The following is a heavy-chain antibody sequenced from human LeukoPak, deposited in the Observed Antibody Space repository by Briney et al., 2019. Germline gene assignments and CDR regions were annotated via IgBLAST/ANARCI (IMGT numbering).Heavy chain of an antibody. V-gene: IGHV4-39*07. D-gene: IGHD3-22*01. Sequence: PSETLSLTCTVSGVSISSSSYYWGWIRQPPGKGLEWIGEINHSGSTNYNPSLKSRVTISVDTSKNQFSLKLSSVTAADTAVYYCARLLRPDLVVIKDYWGQGTLVTVSS. CDR1: GVSISSSSYY. CDR3: ARLLRPDLVVIKDY. J-gene: IGHJ4*02. CDR2: INHSGST.